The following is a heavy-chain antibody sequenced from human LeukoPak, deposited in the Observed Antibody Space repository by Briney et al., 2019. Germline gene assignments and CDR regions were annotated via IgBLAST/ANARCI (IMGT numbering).Heavy chain of an antibody. Sequence: ASAKVSCKASGYTFTSYDINWVRQATGQGLEWMGWMNPNSGNTGYAQKFQGRVTMTRNTSISTAYMELSSLRSEDTAVYYCARSDSNYYYYYMDVWGKGTTVTVSS. CDR2: MNPNSGNT. V-gene: IGHV1-8*01. D-gene: IGHD4-11*01. CDR1: GYTFTSYD. CDR3: ARSDSNYYYYYMDV. J-gene: IGHJ6*03.